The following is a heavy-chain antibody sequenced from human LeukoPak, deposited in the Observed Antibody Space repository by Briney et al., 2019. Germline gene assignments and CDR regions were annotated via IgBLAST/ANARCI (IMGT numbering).Heavy chain of an antibody. CDR1: GYTFTSYG. CDR2: INPNSGGT. Sequence: GASVKVSCKASGYTFTSYGISWVRQAPGQGLEWMGWINPNSGGTNYAQKFQGRVTMTRDTSISTAYMELSRLRSDDTAVYYCARGEGYCTNGVCYPYYYYYYMDVWGKGTTVTVSS. CDR3: ARGEGYCTNGVCYPYYYYYYMDV. V-gene: IGHV1-2*02. J-gene: IGHJ6*03. D-gene: IGHD2-8*01.